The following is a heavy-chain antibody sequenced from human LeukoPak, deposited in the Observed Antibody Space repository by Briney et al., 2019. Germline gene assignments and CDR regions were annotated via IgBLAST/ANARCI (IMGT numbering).Heavy chain of an antibody. CDR2: MNHNSGNT. CDR3: ARTESVDCSSTSCSYYYYYYYMDV. CDR1: GYTLPNYD. D-gene: IGHD2-2*01. J-gene: IGHJ6*03. V-gene: IGHV1-8*01. Sequence: ASVKVSCKASGYTLPNYDINWVRQATRQTLDWMGWMNHNSGNTSYAQKFQGRVTTTRNTSISTAYMELSSLRSEDTAVYYCARTESVDCSSTSCSYYYYYYYMDVWGKGTTVTVSS.